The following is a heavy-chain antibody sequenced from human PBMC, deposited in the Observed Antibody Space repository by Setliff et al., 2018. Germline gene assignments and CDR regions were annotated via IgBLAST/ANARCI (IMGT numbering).Heavy chain of an antibody. D-gene: IGHD3-3*01. J-gene: IGHJ1*01. CDR1: GGSFSGYY. CDR2: INHSGST. CDR3: ARGRNFWSGYYYTDYFQH. V-gene: IGHV4-34*01. Sequence: SETLSLTCAVYGGSFSGYYWSWIRQPPGKGLEWIGEINHSGSTNYNPSLKSRVTISVDTSKNQFSLKLSSVTAADTAVYYCARGRNFWSGYYYTDYFQHWGQGTLVTVSS.